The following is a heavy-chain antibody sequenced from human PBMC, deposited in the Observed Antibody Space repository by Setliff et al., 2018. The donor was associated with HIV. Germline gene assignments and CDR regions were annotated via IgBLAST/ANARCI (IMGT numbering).Heavy chain of an antibody. D-gene: IGHD5-12*01. CDR3: ATLWAVHSDYDRHFEH. V-gene: IGHV1-69*06. Sequence: SVKVSCKASGGTFRSNAISWVRQAPGQGLEWMGGIIPMLGTADHAEKFQDRITMTADTSADTAYLELRSLRSDDTAVYFCATLWAVHSDYDRHFEHWGQGTLVTVSS. J-gene: IGHJ4*02. CDR1: GGTFRSNA. CDR2: IIPMLGTA.